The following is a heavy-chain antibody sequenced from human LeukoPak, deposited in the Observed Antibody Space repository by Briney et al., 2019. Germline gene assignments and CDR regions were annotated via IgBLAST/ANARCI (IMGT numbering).Heavy chain of an antibody. Sequence: GESLKISCKASGYSFSSYWIGWVRQMPGKGLEWMGIIYPGDSDTRYSPSFQGQVTISADKSISTAYLQWSSLKASDTAMYYCASSTVFSLFDYWGQGTLVTVSS. CDR3: ASSTVFSLFDY. V-gene: IGHV5-51*01. J-gene: IGHJ4*02. CDR2: IYPGDSDT. D-gene: IGHD3-9*01. CDR1: GYSFSSYW.